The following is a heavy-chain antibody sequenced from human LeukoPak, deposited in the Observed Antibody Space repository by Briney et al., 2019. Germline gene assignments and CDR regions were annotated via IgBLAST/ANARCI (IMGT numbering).Heavy chain of an antibody. CDR3: ARGFWSGYSYYFDY. Sequence: SETLSLTCTVSGGSISSYYWSWIRQPPGKGLEWIGYIYYSSTNYNPSLKSRVTPSVDTSKNQFSLNLSSVTAADTAVYYCARGFWSGYSYYFDYWGHGTLVTVSS. J-gene: IGHJ4*01. D-gene: IGHD3-3*01. V-gene: IGHV4-59*01. CDR1: GGSISSYY. CDR2: IYYSST.